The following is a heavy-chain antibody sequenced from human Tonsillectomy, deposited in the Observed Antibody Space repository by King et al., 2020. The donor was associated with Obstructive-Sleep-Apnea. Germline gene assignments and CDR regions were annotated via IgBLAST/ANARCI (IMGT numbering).Heavy chain of an antibody. V-gene: IGHV3-48*04. J-gene: IGHJ3*02. CDR2: ISSSSSTI. Sequence: DVQLVESGGGLVQPGGSLRLSCAASGFTFSSYSMNWVRQAPGKGLEWVSYISSSSSTIYYADSVKGRFTISRDNAKNSLYLQMNSLRAEDTAVYYCASGITMIVVAAPDAFDIWGQGTMVTVSS. CDR1: GFTFSSYS. D-gene: IGHD3-22*01. CDR3: ASGITMIVVAAPDAFDI.